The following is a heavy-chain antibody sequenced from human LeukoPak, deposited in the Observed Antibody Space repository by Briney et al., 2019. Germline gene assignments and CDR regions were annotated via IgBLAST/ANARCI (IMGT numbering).Heavy chain of an antibody. V-gene: IGHV3-7*04. CDR3: TRVGYIDEGIDY. J-gene: IGHJ4*02. CDR1: GFPFSSYW. D-gene: IGHD5-24*01. CDR2: IKQDGGKK. Sequence: GGSLRLSCVASGFPFSSYWMTWVRQAPGKGLEWVANIKQDGGKKSYVDSVKGRFTISRDNAKNSLYLQMNSLRAEDTAIYYCTRVGYIDEGIDYWGQGTLVTVSP.